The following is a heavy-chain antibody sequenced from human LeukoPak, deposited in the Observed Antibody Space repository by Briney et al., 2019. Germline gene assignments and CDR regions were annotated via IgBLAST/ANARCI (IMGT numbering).Heavy chain of an antibody. J-gene: IGHJ4*02. Sequence: GESLKISCKGSGYSFTSNWIGWVRQMPGKGLEWMGIIYPGDSDTRNRPSFQGQVTISANKSISTANLQWSSLKATNPAMYYCARHVGEYSRSPFDCWGQGTLVTVSS. CDR2: IYPGDSDT. V-gene: IGHV5-51*01. CDR1: GYSFTSNW. CDR3: ARHVGEYSRSPFDC. D-gene: IGHD6-6*01.